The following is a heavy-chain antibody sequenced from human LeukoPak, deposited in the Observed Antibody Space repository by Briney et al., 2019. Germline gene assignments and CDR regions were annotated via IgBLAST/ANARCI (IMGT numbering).Heavy chain of an antibody. Sequence: GESLKISCKTSGYSFTSHWIGWVRQMPGKGLEWMGIIYPGDSTTTYSPSFQGQITISVDKSISTAYLQWSSLKASDTAIYYCALHPAQGSGSLDFWGQGTQVTVSS. V-gene: IGHV5-51*01. CDR3: ALHPAQGSGSLDF. D-gene: IGHD3-10*01. CDR1: GYSFTSHW. CDR2: IYPGDSTT. J-gene: IGHJ4*02.